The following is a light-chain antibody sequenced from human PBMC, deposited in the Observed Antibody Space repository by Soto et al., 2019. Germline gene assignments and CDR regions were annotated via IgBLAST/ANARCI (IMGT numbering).Light chain of an antibody. V-gene: IGKV1-9*01. Sequence: QLTQSPFILSASVGDRVTITCRASQRVSSYLNWYQQKPGETPKLLISGVSTLESGVSSRFSDSGSTTDYTLTISSLQPEDFATYYCLQIHTFPRTFGQGTKVEVK. CDR1: QRVSSY. CDR2: GVS. CDR3: LQIHTFPRT. J-gene: IGKJ2*01.